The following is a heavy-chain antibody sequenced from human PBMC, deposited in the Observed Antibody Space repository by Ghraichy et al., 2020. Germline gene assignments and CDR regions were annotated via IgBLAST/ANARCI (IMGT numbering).Heavy chain of an antibody. CDR1: GFNFNTHA. CDR2: VRATSGIT. V-gene: IGHV3-23*01. D-gene: IGHD3-10*01. CDR3: VKFSGQQLPNYHFGY. Sequence: GGSLRLSCATSGFNFNTHAMTWFRQAPGKGLECVAAVRATSGITYYAESVKGRFTVIRDSSKTTLSLQMNNLGPEDTAIYYCVKFSGQQLPNYHFGYWGHGTRVTVSS. J-gene: IGHJ4*01.